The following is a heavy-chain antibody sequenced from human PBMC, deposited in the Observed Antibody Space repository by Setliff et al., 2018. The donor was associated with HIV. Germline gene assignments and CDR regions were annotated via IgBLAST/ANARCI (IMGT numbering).Heavy chain of an antibody. CDR3: ARAGGLRMERGVVSDY. Sequence: ASVKVSCKASGYTFTSYDINWVRQATGQGLEWMGWMMPSSGNTGYAQKFQGRLTMTRNTSISTAYMELSGLISEDAAVYYRARAGGLRMERGVVSDYWGQGTQVTVSS. V-gene: IGHV1-8*02. D-gene: IGHD3-10*01. CDR2: MMPSSGNT. CDR1: GYTFTSYD. J-gene: IGHJ4*02.